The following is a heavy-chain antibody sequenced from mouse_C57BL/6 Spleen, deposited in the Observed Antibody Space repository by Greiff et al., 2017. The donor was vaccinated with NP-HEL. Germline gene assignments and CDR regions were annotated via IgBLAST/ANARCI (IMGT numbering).Heavy chain of an antibody. CDR1: GYAFSSSW. CDR3: AKETIYDYDDAMDY. V-gene: IGHV1-82*01. CDR2: IYPGDGDT. J-gene: IGHJ4*01. Sequence: QVQLKQSGPELVKPGASVKISCKASGYAFSSSWMNWVKQRPGKGLEWIGRIYPGDGDTNYNGKFKGKATLTADKSSSTAYMQLSSLTSEDSAVYFCAKETIYDYDDAMDYWGQGTSVTVSS. D-gene: IGHD2-4*01.